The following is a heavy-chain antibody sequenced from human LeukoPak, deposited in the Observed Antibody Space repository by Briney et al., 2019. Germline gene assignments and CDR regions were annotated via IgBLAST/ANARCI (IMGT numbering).Heavy chain of an antibody. Sequence: GGSLRLSCAASGFTFSSHWMHWVRQAPGKGLVSVSRINSDGSITSYADSVKGRFTFSRDNAKNTLYLQINSLRAEDTAVYYCARDDRSGYFDYWGQGALVTVSS. CDR3: ARDDRSGYFDY. CDR2: INSDGSIT. J-gene: IGHJ4*02. V-gene: IGHV3-74*01. D-gene: IGHD3-3*01. CDR1: GFTFSSHW.